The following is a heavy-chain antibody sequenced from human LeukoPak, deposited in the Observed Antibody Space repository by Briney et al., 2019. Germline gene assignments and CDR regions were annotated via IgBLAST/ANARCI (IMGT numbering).Heavy chain of an antibody. CDR2: INHSGST. J-gene: IGHJ6*03. Sequence: SETLSLTCAVYGGSFSGYYWSWTRQPPGKGLEWIGEINHSGSTNYNPSLKSRVTISVDTPKNQFSLKLSSVTAADTAVYYCARGRRMRRGYYYYYMDVWGKGTTVTVSS. CDR1: GGSFSGYY. D-gene: IGHD4-17*01. CDR3: ARGRRMRRGYYYYYMDV. V-gene: IGHV4-34*01.